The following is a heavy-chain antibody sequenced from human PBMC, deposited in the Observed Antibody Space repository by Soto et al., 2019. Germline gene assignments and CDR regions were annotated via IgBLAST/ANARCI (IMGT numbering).Heavy chain of an antibody. CDR2: IYYSGSN. J-gene: IGHJ6*02. Sequence: SATLSLTCTVSGCSISSYYWSWIRQPPGKGLEWIGYIYYSGSNNYKPSLNSRVTISVDTSKNQFSLKLSSVTAADTAVYYCAREDQLLLGGFYYYYGMDVGGQGTTVTVS. D-gene: IGHD2-2*01. V-gene: IGHV4-59*01. CDR3: AREDQLLLGGFYYYYGMDV. CDR1: GCSISSYY.